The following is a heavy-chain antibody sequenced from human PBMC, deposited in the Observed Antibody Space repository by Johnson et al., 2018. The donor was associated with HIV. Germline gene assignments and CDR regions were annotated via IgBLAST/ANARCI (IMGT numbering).Heavy chain of an antibody. J-gene: IGHJ3*02. V-gene: IGHV3-7*05. CDR1: GFTFSSYW. Sequence: VQLVESGGGLVQPGGSLRLSCAASGFTFSSYWISWVRQAPGKGLEWVANIKQDGSEKYYVDSVKGRFTISRDNSKTTLYLQMGSLRSEDTAFYYCTREDDFGLAFDIWGQGTLVTVSS. CDR2: IKQDGSEK. CDR3: TREDDFGLAFDI. D-gene: IGHD3-16*01.